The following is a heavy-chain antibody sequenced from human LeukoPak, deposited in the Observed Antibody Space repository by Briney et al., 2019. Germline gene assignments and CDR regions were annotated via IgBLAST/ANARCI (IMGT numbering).Heavy chain of an antibody. D-gene: IGHD3-22*01. V-gene: IGHV1-69*13. CDR1: GGTFSSYA. J-gene: IGHJ4*02. CDR2: IFPIFGTA. CDR3: AKSLQEYYYDSSGLPDY. Sequence: GASVKVSCKASGGTFSSYAISWVRQAPGQGLEWMGGIFPIFGTANYAQKFQGRVTITADESTSTAYMELSSLRSEDTAVYYCAKSLQEYYYDSSGLPDYWGQGTLVTVSS.